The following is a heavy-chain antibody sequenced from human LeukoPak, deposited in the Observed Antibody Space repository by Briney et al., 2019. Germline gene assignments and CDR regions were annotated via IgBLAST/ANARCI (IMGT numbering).Heavy chain of an antibody. CDR1: GFTFSSYW. J-gene: IGHJ4*02. CDR2: INSDGSST. V-gene: IGHV3-74*01. D-gene: IGHD6-6*01. CDR3: ARVRSVAARRGYFDY. Sequence: QPGGSLRLSCAASGFTFSSYWMHWVRQAPGKGLVWVSRINSDGSSTGYADSVKGRFTISRDNAKNTLYLQMNSLRAEDTAVYYCARVRSVAARRGYFDYWGQGTLVTVSS.